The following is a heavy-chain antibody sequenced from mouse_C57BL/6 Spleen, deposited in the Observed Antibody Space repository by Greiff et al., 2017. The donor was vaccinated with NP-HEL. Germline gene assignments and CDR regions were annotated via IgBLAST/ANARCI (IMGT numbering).Heavy chain of an antibody. CDR1: GYTFTDYY. CDR3: ARDDYDPWFAY. CDR2: INPNNGGT. D-gene: IGHD2-4*01. Sequence: EVQLQQSGPELVKPGASVKISCKASGYTFTDYYMNWVKQSHGKSLEWIGDINPNNGGTSYNQKFKGKATLTVDKSSSTAYMELRSLTSEDSAVDYCARDDYDPWFAYWGQGTLVTVSA. J-gene: IGHJ3*01. V-gene: IGHV1-26*01.